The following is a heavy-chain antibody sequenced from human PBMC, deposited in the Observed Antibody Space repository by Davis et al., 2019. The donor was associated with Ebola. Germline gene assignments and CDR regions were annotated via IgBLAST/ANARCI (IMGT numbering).Heavy chain of an antibody. CDR2: ISTYNGNT. V-gene: IGHV1-18*03. CDR3: ARDGAGTTTLDY. Sequence: ASVQVSCKTSGYSFISYSISWVRQAPGQGLEWMGWISTYNGNTNYEQKFQDRVTLTTDTSATTVFMELRSLTYDDMAVYYCARDGAGTTTLDYWGQGTLVTVSS. CDR1: GYSFISYS. D-gene: IGHD1/OR15-1a*01. J-gene: IGHJ4*02.